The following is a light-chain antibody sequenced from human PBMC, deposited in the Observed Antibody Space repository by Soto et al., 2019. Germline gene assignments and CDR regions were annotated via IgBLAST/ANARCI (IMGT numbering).Light chain of an antibody. CDR2: DAV. CDR3: QQYGDSIT. J-gene: IGKJ4*01. CDR1: QTVTGSY. V-gene: IGKV3-20*01. Sequence: VLTQSPGSLSLSPGERATVSCRASQTVTGSYLAWYQQRPGRAPQLLIYDAVKRATGISERFSGSESGRDYTLTISRLDPEDSAVYYCQQYGDSITFGGGTKVEIK.